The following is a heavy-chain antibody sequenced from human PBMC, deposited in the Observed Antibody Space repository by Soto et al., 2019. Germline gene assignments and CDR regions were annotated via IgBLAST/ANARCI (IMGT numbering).Heavy chain of an antibody. Sequence: LRLSCAASGFIFSTYSMNWVRQGPGKGLEWVSVISNDRNNKYYTDSVKGRFTISRDNSKNTLYLQMNSLRLEDMAVYYCARGPSYSDSYFDHWGQGTLVTVSS. CDR3: ARGPSYSDSYFDH. V-gene: IGHV3-30*03. CDR1: GFIFSTYS. CDR2: ISNDRNNK. D-gene: IGHD4-17*01. J-gene: IGHJ4*02.